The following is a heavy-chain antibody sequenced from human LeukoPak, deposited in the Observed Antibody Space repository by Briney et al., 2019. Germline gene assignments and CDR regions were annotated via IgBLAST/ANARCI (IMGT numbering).Heavy chain of an antibody. J-gene: IGHJ4*02. D-gene: IGHD3-3*01. CDR1: GFTFTNYG. V-gene: IGHV3-33*06. Sequence: GGSLRLSCATSGFTFTNYGMHWVRQAPGRGLEWVAALWSDGIKTSYADSVRGRFTISRDNSRNTLFLQMDSLRAEDTAVYYCAKGRYYDFWSGYRSRPAFDYWGQGTLVTVSS. CDR2: LWSDGIKT. CDR3: AKGRYYDFWSGYRSRPAFDY.